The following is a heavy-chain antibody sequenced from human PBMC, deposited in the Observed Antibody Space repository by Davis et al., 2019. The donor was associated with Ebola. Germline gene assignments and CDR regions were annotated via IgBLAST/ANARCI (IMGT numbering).Heavy chain of an antibody. V-gene: IGHV1-18*01. Sequence: ASVKVSCKASGYTFTSYGISWVRQAPGQGLEWMGWISAYNGNTNYAQKLQGRVTMTTDTSTSTAYMELRSLRSDDTAVYYCARRFYDSSGYYNWFDPWGQGTLVTVSS. CDR1: GYTFTSYG. J-gene: IGHJ5*02. D-gene: IGHD3-22*01. CDR3: ARRFYDSSGYYNWFDP. CDR2: ISAYNGNT.